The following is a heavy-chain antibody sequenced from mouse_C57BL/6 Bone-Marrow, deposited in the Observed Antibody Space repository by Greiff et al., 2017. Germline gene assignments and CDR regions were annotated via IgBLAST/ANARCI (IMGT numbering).Heavy chain of an antibody. D-gene: IGHD1-1*01. CDR3: SRGITRNFFDY. CDR2: IWWDDAK. CDR1: GFSLSTFGMG. Sequence: QVTLKVSGPGILQPSQTLSLTCSFSGFSLSTFGMGVGWIRPPSGQGLEWLAHIWWDDAKYYNPALKSRLTISKDTSKNQVFLKIANVDTADTATYYCSRGITRNFFDYWGQGTTLTVSS. V-gene: IGHV8-8*01. J-gene: IGHJ2*01.